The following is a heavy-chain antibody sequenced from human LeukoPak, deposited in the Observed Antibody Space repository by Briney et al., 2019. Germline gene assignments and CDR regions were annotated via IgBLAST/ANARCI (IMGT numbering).Heavy chain of an antibody. CDR1: GGSFSGYY. D-gene: IGHD1-26*01. J-gene: IGHJ4*02. CDR3: ATWEGGSYYDFDY. CDR2: INHSGST. Sequence: PSETLSLTCAVYGGSFSGYYWSWIRQPPGKGLEWIGEINHSGSTNYNPSLKSRVTISVDTSKNQFSLTLSSVTAADPAVYYCATWEGGSYYDFDYWGQGTLVTVSS. V-gene: IGHV4-34*01.